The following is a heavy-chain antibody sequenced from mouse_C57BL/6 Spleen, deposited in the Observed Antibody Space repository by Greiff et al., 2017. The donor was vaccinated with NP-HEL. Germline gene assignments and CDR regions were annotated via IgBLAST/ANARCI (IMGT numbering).Heavy chain of an antibody. CDR3: ARDGSSSHYFDY. J-gene: IGHJ2*01. CDR2: IYPSSGNT. Sequence: QVQLKQSGAELARPGASVKLSCKASGYTFTSYGISWVKQSTGQGLEWIGEIYPSSGNTYYNEKFKGKATLTADKSSSTAYMELRSLTSEDSAVYFCARDGSSSHYFDYWGQGTTLTVSS. D-gene: IGHD1-1*01. CDR1: GYTFTSYG. V-gene: IGHV1-81*01.